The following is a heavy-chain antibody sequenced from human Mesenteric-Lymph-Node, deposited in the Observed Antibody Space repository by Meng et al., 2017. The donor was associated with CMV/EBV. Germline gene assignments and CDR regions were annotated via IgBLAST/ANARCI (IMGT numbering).Heavy chain of an antibody. V-gene: IGHV7-4-1*02. J-gene: IGHJ4*02. CDR1: GYTFTTYA. CDR3: ARNRSPGLAAGEFDY. D-gene: IGHD6-13*01. Sequence: SGYTFTTYAMSWVRQAPGQGLEWMGWINTNTGNPAYAQGFAGRFVFSLDTSVSTAYLQISSLVAEDTAIYYCARNRSPGLAAGEFDYWGQGTLVTVSS. CDR2: INTNTGNP.